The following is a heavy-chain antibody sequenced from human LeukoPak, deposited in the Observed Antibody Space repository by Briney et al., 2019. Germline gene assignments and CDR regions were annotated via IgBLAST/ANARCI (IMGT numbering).Heavy chain of an antibody. Sequence: GASVKVSCKASGYTFTGYYMHWVRQAPGQGLEWMGWISVYNGNTNYAQKLQGRVTMTTDTSTSTAYMELRSLRSDDTAVYYCVRDLKRSRARWESLGFDPWGQGTLVTVSS. CDR1: GYTFTGYY. V-gene: IGHV1-18*04. CDR3: VRDLKRSRARWESLGFDP. D-gene: IGHD1-26*01. CDR2: ISVYNGNT. J-gene: IGHJ5*02.